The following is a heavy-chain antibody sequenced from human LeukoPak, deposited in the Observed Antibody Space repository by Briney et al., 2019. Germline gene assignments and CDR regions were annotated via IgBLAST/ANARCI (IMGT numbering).Heavy chain of an antibody. CDR3: ARDHPNYYYMDV. J-gene: IGHJ6*03. CDR1: GYTFSRHD. Sequence: ASVKVSCKASGYTFSRHDINWVRQATGQGLEWMGWMNPKNGNTGYAQNFQGRVTFTRDTSISTAYMELNNLRSDDTAVYYCARDHPNYYYMDVWGKGTTVTVSS. CDR2: MNPKNGNT. V-gene: IGHV1-8*03.